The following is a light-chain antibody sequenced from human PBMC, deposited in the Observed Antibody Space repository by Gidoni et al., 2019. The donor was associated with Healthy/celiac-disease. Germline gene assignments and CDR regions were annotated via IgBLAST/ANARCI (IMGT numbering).Light chain of an antibody. CDR3: QLSDSTPRT. Sequence: DTEMTHSPSSLSASVGHRVTITCRASQSISSYLNWYQQKPGKAPKPLIYAASSVQSGVPSRFSRSGAGTDFTLTISSLQPECFATYYCQLSDSTPRTFGQGTKVEIK. J-gene: IGKJ1*01. CDR2: AAS. CDR1: QSISSY. V-gene: IGKV1-39*01.